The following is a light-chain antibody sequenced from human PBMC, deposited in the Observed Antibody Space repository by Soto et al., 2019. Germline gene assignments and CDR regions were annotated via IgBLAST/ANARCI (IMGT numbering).Light chain of an antibody. CDR2: LGS. CDR3: LQALQTPLT. J-gene: IGKJ4*01. CDR1: QSLLHSNGYNY. Sequence: EIVMTQSPLSLPVTPGETASISCRSSQSLLHSNGYNYLHWYLQKPGQSPQPLIYLGSNRASGVPDRFSGSGSATDFTLKISRVEAEDVGVYHCLQALQTPLTFGGGTKVEIK. V-gene: IGKV2-28*01.